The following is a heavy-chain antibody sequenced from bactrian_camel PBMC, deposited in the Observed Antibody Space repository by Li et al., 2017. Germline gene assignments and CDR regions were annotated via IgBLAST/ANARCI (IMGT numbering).Heavy chain of an antibody. CDR1: GFTFSSYY. J-gene: IGHJ4*01. V-gene: IGHV3S1*01. D-gene: IGHD7*01. CDR2: IYTGDGRT. Sequence: QVQLVESGGGLVQPGGSLRLSCAASGFTFSSYYLNWVRQGPGKGLEWVSTIYTGDGRTKSADSVKGLFTMSRDNAKNMLYLELNSLQIDDTAIYWCARDLYNWDTEYDYWGQGTQVTVS. CDR3: ARDLYNWDTEYDY.